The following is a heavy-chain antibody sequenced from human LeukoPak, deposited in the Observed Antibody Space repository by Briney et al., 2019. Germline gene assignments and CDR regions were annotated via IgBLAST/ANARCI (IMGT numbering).Heavy chain of an antibody. CDR2: INPKSGVT. CDR3: ARALRYDDSSGYYAY. Sequence: ASVKASCKASGYTFTGHYMHWVRQTPGQGPEGMGWINPKSGVTNYAQTLQGRVTMTRDTSISTAYMELSRLTTDDTAVYFCARALRYDDSSGYYAYWGQGTLVTVSS. CDR1: GYTFTGHY. V-gene: IGHV1-2*02. J-gene: IGHJ4*02. D-gene: IGHD3-22*01.